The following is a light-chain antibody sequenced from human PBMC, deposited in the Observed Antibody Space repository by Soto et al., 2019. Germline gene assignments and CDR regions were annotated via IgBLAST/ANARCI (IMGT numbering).Light chain of an antibody. Sequence: QLVLTQSSSASASLGASVKLTCTLSSGHSNYAIAWHQQQPEKGPRYLMKVNSDGSHNKGDGIPDRFSGSSSGAERYFTISSLQSEDEADYYCQTWGSGSVVFGGGTKVTVL. J-gene: IGLJ2*01. CDR1: SGHSNYA. V-gene: IGLV4-69*01. CDR3: QTWGSGSVV. CDR2: VNSDGSH.